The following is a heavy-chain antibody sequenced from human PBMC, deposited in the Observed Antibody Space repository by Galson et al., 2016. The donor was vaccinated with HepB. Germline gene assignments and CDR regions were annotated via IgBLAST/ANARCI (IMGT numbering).Heavy chain of an antibody. CDR2: IYYGGSS. V-gene: IGHV4-34*01. J-gene: IGHJ3*01. Sequence: LTCAVYGGSLSGYYWTWIRQPPGKGLEWMGEIYYGGSSNYNPSLKTRVTLSLDMSTSQFSLNLRSVTAADSATYYCARRKHRRLVTKTIDASDVWGHGSMVTVSS. CDR1: GGSLSGYY. D-gene: IGHD2/OR15-2a*01. CDR3: ARRKHRRLVTKTIDASDV.